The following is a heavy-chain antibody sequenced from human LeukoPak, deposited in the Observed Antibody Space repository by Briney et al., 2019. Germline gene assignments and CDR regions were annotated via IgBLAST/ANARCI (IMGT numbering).Heavy chain of an antibody. V-gene: IGHV4-34*01. CDR3: ARGGKTGTTTYNWFDP. CDR2: INHSGST. CDR1: GGSFSGYY. J-gene: IGHJ5*02. Sequence: SETLSLTCAVYGGSFSGYYWSWLRQPPGKGLEWIGEINHSGSTNYNPSLKSRVTISVDTSKNQFSLKLSSVTAADTAVYYCARGGKTGTTTYNWFDPWGQGTLVTVSS. D-gene: IGHD1-7*01.